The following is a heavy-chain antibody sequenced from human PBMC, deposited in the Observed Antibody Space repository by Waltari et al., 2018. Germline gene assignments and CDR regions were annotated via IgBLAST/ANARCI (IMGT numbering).Heavy chain of an antibody. Sequence: QLQLQESGPGLVKPSETLSLTCTVSGGSISSSSYYWGWIRQPPGKGLEWIGSIYYSRSAYYNPSLKSRVTISVDTSKNQFSLKLSSVTAADTAVYYCARQALEQLVKDYYGMDVWGQGTTVTVSS. CDR3: ARQALEQLVKDYYGMDV. J-gene: IGHJ6*02. V-gene: IGHV4-39*01. D-gene: IGHD6-13*01. CDR2: IYYSRSA. CDR1: GGSISSSSYY.